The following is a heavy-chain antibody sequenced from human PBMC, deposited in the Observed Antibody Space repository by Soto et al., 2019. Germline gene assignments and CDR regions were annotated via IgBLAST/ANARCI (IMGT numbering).Heavy chain of an antibody. CDR2: ISYDGSNK. CDR1: GFTFSSYG. CDR3: AKDNSPSNSSWYYYYGMDV. D-gene: IGHD6-13*01. Sequence: GGSLRLSCAASGFTFSSYGMHWVRQAPGKGLEWVAVISYDGSNKYYADSVKGRFTISRDNSKNTLYLQMNSLRAEDTAVYYCAKDNSPSNSSWYYYYGMDVWGQGTTVTVSS. J-gene: IGHJ6*02. V-gene: IGHV3-30*18.